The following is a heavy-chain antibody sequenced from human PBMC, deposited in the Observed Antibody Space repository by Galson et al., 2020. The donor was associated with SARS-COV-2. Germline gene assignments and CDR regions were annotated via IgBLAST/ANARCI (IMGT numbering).Heavy chain of an antibody. D-gene: IGHD6-6*01. CDR2: ISGSGGST. CDR3: AKDVAARPNAFDI. V-gene: IGHV3-23*01. Sequence: GESLKISCAASGFTFSSYAMSWVRQAPGKGLEWVSAISGSGGSTYYADSVKGRFTISRDNSKNTLYLQMNSLRAEDTAVYYCAKDVAARPNAFDIWGQGTMVTVSS. J-gene: IGHJ3*02. CDR1: GFTFSSYA.